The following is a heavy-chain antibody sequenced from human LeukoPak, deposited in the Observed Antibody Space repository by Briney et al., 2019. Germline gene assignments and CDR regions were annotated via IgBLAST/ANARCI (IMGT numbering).Heavy chain of an antibody. CDR2: IYSGGGT. CDR3: ARDLDGDYAFDY. CDR1: GFTVSSNY. Sequence: GGSLRLSCVASGFTVSSNYMNWVRQAPGKGLEWFSVIYSGGGTYYADPVKGRFTISRDNSKNTLYLQMNSLRAEDTAVYYCARDLDGDYAFDYWGQGTLVTVSS. D-gene: IGHD4-17*01. V-gene: IGHV3-53*01. J-gene: IGHJ4*02.